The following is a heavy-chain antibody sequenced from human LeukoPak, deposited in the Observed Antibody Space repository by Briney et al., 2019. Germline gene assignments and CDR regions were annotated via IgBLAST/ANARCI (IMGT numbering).Heavy chain of an antibody. D-gene: IGHD4-17*01. CDR2: ISGSAGNT. CDR3: AKGMTTVTIDAFDI. CDR1: GFTFNSCA. V-gene: IGHV3-23*01. Sequence: GGSLRLSCAASGFTFNSCAMTWVRQAPGKGLEWVAGISGSAGNTYYADSVKGRFTISRDTSKNTLYLQMNSLRAEDTAVYYCAKGMTTVTIDAFDIWGQGTMVTVSS. J-gene: IGHJ3*02.